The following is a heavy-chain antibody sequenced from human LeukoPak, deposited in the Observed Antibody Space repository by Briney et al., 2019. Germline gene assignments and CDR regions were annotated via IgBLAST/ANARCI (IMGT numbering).Heavy chain of an antibody. V-gene: IGHV3-66*01. CDR3: ARDPKPGGYSGYNLNAY. J-gene: IGHJ4*02. CDR2: IYSGGST. Sequence: GGSLRLSCAASGFTVSSNYMSWVRQAPGKGLEWVSIIYSGGSTYYADSVKGRFIISRDNSNNTLYLRMNSLRAEDTAVYYCARDPKPGGYSGYNLNAYWGQGTLVTVSS. D-gene: IGHD5-12*01. CDR1: GFTVSSNY.